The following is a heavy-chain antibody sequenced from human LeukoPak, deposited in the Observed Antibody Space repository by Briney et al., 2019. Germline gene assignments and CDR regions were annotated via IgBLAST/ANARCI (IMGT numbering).Heavy chain of an antibody. CDR2: ISLSGGST. Sequence: GGSLRLSCAASGFTFSNYAMSWVRQAPGKGLGWVSTISLSGGSTYYADSVKGRFTISRDNSKNTLYLQMNSLRAEDTAVYYCAIDRRDFDYWGQGSLVTVSS. J-gene: IGHJ4*02. V-gene: IGHV3-23*01. CDR1: GFTFSNYA. CDR3: AIDRRDFDY.